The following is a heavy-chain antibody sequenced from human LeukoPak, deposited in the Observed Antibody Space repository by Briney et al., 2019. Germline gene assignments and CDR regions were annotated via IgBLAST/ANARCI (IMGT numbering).Heavy chain of an antibody. CDR3: AREAYGDYGDYFDY. D-gene: IGHD4-17*01. J-gene: IGHJ4*02. CDR1: GGSISSYY. CDR2: IYYSGST. V-gene: IGHV4-59*01. Sequence: SETLSLNCSVSGGSISSYYWSWIRQPPGKGLERIGYIYYSGSTNYNPSLKSRVTISVDTSKNQFSLKLSSVTAADTAVYYCAREAYGDYGDYFDYWGQGTLVTVSS.